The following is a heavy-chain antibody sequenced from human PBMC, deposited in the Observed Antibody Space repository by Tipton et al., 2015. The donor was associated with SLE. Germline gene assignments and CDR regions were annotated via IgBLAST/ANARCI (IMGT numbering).Heavy chain of an antibody. Sequence: TLSLTCTVSGGSISSGSYYWSWIRQPAGKGLEWIGRIYTSGSSNYNPSLKSRVTMSVDTSKNQFSLKLRSVTAEDTAVYYCARALFYGGNSRSPPSYWGQGTLVTVSS. V-gene: IGHV4-61*02. J-gene: IGHJ4*02. CDR3: ARALFYGGNSRSPPSY. D-gene: IGHD4-23*01. CDR2: IYTSGSS. CDR1: GGSISSGSYY.